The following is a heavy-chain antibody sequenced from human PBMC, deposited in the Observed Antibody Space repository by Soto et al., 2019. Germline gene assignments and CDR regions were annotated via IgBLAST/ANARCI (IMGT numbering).Heavy chain of an antibody. CDR2: ISSSSSYI. D-gene: IGHD1-1*01. J-gene: IGHJ4*02. Sequence: EVQLVESGGGLVKPGGSLRLSCAASGFTFSSYSMNWVRQAPGKGLEWVSSISSSSSYIYYADSVKGRFIISRANAKNSLYLQMSSLRAEDTAVYYCARGDKRRYYFDYWGQGPLVTVSS. CDR1: GFTFSSYS. CDR3: ARGDKRRYYFDY. V-gene: IGHV3-21*01.